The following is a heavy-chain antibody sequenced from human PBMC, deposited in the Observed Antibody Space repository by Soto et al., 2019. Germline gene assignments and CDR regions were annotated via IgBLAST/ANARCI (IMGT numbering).Heavy chain of an antibody. CDR3: ARKMAAAMDALDI. V-gene: IGHV3-21*01. D-gene: IGHD6-13*01. CDR1: GFTFSSYS. Sequence: EVQLFESGGGLVKPGGSLRLSCAASGFTFSSYSMNWVSQSPGKGLEWVSAISSSSSYIYYADSVKGRFTISRDNAKNSLYQQMTSLRAEDTAVYYGARKMAAAMDALDIWVQGTMVTVSS. J-gene: IGHJ3*02. CDR2: ISSSSSYI.